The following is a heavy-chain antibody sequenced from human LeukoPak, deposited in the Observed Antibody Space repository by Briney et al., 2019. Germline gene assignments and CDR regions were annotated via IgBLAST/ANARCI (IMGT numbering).Heavy chain of an antibody. CDR1: GFTFSSYW. V-gene: IGHV3-74*01. Sequence: GGSLRLSCAASGFTFSSYWMHWVRQAPGKGLVWVSRIKSDGSSTSYADSVKGRFTISRDNAKNTLYLQMNSLRAEDTAVYYCARVGRSYWDPHYYYGMDVWGQGTTVTVSS. J-gene: IGHJ6*02. D-gene: IGHD1-26*01. CDR2: IKSDGSST. CDR3: ARVGRSYWDPHYYYGMDV.